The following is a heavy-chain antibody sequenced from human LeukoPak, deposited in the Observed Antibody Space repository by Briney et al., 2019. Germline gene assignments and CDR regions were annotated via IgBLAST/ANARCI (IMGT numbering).Heavy chain of an antibody. CDR2: ISSNGGIT. Sequence: GESLSLSWALARFTFSSYAMHWVRQAPGRVLEYVSAISSNGGITYYANSVKGRFTIYRDNSKNTLYLQMGSLRAEDMAVYYCARGSGFLLEGYCRGGSCALFDYWGQGTLVTVSS. D-gene: IGHD2-15*01. CDR3: ARGSGFLLEGYCRGGSCALFDY. CDR1: RFTFSSYA. V-gene: IGHV3-64*01. J-gene: IGHJ4*02.